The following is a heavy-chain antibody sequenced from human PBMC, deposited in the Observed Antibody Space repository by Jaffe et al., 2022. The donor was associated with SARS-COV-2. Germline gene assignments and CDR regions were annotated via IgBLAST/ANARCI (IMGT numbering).Heavy chain of an antibody. D-gene: IGHD6-13*01. V-gene: IGHV4-38-2*02. CDR3: ARGPSSSPSHAFDF. J-gene: IGHJ3*01. CDR2: VHHSGST. Sequence: RLQESGPGLVKPSQTLSLTCTVSGYSISSGYYWGWIRQPPGKGLEWIASVHHSGSTYYNPSLKSRVTISVDTSKNQFSLRLNSVTAADTAVYFCARGPSSSPSHAFDFWGQGTVVTVSS. CDR1: GYSISSGYY.